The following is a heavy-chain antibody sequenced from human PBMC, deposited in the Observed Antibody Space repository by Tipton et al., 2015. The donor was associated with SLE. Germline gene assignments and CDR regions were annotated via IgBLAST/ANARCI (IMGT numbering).Heavy chain of an antibody. CDR1: GYSISSGYY. CDR2: IHYSGGT. V-gene: IGHV4-38-2*02. J-gene: IGHJ1*01. CDR3: ASLDFWSGYWGFQH. Sequence: CTVSGYSISSGYYWGWIRQPPGKGLEWIGSIHYSGGTYYNPSLKSRGTISVDTSKNQFSLKLTSVTAADTAVYYCASLDFWSGYWGFQHWGQGTLVTVSS. D-gene: IGHD3-3*01.